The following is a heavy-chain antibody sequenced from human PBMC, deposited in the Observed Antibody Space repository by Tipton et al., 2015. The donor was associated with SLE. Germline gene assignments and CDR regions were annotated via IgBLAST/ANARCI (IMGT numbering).Heavy chain of an antibody. CDR1: GFSFSDYY. Sequence: GSLRLSCAASGFSFSDYYMNWVRQAPGKGLEWVSFISSSGTISVDTSKNQFSLNLSSVTAADTAVYYCARDSRYQLTYYYMDVWGKGTTVTVSS. V-gene: IGHV3-69-1*01. J-gene: IGHJ6*03. CDR3: MDV. D-gene: IGHD3-10*01. CDR2: ISSSGTI.